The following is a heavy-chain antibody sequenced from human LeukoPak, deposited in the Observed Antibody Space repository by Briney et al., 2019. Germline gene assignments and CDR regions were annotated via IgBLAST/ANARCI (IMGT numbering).Heavy chain of an antibody. Sequence: SETLSLTCAVSGYSISSGYYWGWIRQPPGKGLGWIGSIYHSGGTYYNPSLKSRVTISVDTSKNQFSLKLSSVTAADTAVYYCARLVPAAILDYWGQGTLVTVSS. D-gene: IGHD2-2*02. J-gene: IGHJ4*02. V-gene: IGHV4-38-2*01. CDR2: IYHSGGT. CDR1: GYSISSGYY. CDR3: ARLVPAAILDY.